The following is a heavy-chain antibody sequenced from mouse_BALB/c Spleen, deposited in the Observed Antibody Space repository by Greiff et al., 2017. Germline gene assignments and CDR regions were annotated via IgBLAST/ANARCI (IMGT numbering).Heavy chain of an antibody. J-gene: IGHJ1*01. CDR2: INPSSGYT. CDR1: GYTFTSYT. CDR3: ARDNLWYFDV. Sequence: QVQLKESAAELARPGASVKMSCKASGYTFTSYTMHWVKQRPGQGLEWIGYINPSSGYTEYNQKFKDKTTLTADKSSSTAYMQLSSLTSEDSAVYYCARDNLWYFDVWGAGTTVTVSS. V-gene: IGHV1-4*02. D-gene: IGHD1-3*01.